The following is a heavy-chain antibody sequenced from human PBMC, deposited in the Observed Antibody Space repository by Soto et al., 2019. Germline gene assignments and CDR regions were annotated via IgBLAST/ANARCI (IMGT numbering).Heavy chain of an antibody. CDR1: GGSISSGDYY. J-gene: IGHJ5*02. CDR2: IYYSGST. D-gene: IGHD3-3*01. V-gene: IGHV4-30-4*01. Sequence: NPSVTLSLTCTVSGGSISSGDYYWSWIRQPPGKGLEWIGYIYYSGSTYYNPSLKSRVTISVDTSKNQFSLKLSSVTAADTAVYYCARSPYDFWSGNWFDPWGQGTLVTVSS. CDR3: ARSPYDFWSGNWFDP.